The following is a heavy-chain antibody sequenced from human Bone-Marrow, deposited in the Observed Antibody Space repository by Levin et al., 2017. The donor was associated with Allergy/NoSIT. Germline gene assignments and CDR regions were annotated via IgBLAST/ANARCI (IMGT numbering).Heavy chain of an antibody. J-gene: IGHJ1*01. Sequence: GESLKISCKGYGYSFTSYWIGWVRQMPGKGLEWMGIIYPGDSDTRYSPSSQGQVTISVDKSISTAYLQWNSLKASDSAMYYCARRFSSAEYFQHWGQGTLVTVSS. CDR3: ARRFSSAEYFQH. D-gene: IGHD6-6*01. V-gene: IGHV5-51*01. CDR1: GYSFTSYW. CDR2: IYPGDSDT.